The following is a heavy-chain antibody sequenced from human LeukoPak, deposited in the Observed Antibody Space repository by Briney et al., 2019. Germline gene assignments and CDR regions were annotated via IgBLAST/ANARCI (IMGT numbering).Heavy chain of an antibody. V-gene: IGHV3-48*03. CDR3: ARGAPKKGIAAAGSYFDY. CDR1: GFTFSSYE. CDR2: ISSSGSTI. J-gene: IGHJ4*02. D-gene: IGHD6-13*01. Sequence: TGGSLRLSCAASGFTFSSYEMNWVRQAPGKGLEWVSYISSSGSTIYYADSVKGRFTISRHNSKNTLYLQMNSLRAEDTAVYYCARGAPKKGIAAAGSYFDYWGQGTLVTVS.